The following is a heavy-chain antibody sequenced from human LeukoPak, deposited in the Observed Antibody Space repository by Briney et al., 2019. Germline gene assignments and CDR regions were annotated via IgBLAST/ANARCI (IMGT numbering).Heavy chain of an antibody. D-gene: IGHD2-21*01. V-gene: IGHV3-23*01. Sequence: TGGSLSLSCAASGFTFSSYSMSWVRQAPGKGLEWVSAISGSGGSTYYADSVKGRLTISRDNSKNTLYLQTNSLRAEDTAVYYCAKTIAGPFDYWGQGTLVTVSS. CDR3: AKTIAGPFDY. CDR2: ISGSGGST. J-gene: IGHJ4*02. CDR1: GFTFSSYS.